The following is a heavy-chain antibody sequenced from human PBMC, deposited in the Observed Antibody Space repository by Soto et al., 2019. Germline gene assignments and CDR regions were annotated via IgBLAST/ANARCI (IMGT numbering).Heavy chain of an antibody. Sequence: QVQLVESGGGVVQPGRSLRLSCAASGFTFSSYAMHWVRQAPGKGLEWVAVISYDGSNKYYADSVKGRFTISRDNSKNSLYMNRNSLRAEDTAVYYCARETAGPLVFFDSWGQGTLVTVSS. CDR1: GFTFSSYA. J-gene: IGHJ4*02. D-gene: IGHD6-6*01. CDR2: ISYDGSNK. V-gene: IGHV3-30-3*01. CDR3: ARETAGPLVFFDS.